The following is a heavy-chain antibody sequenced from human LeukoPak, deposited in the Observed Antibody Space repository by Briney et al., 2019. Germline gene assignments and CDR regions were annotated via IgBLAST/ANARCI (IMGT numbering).Heavy chain of an antibody. CDR2: VYYSGST. Sequence: PSETLSLTCTVSGGSISSSNYYCGWIRQPPGRGLEWIGSVYYSGSTYSNPSLKSRVTVSVDTSKNQFSLRLYSVTAADTAVYYCARLYHDSRGYYWFDPWGQGTLVTVSS. CDR3: ARLYHDSRGYYWFDP. CDR1: GGSISSSNYY. J-gene: IGHJ5*02. V-gene: IGHV4-39*01. D-gene: IGHD3-22*01.